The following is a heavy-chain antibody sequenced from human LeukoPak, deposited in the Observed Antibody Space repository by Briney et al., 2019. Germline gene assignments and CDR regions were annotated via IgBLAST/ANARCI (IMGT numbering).Heavy chain of an antibody. Sequence: GGSLRLSCAASGFTFSSYWMHWVRQAPGKGLVWVSRINTDGSSTSYAGSVKGRFTISRDNAKNTLYLQMNSLRAEDTAVYYCATNVVVPAAVDYWGQGTLVTVSS. CDR3: ATNVVVPAAVDY. J-gene: IGHJ4*02. D-gene: IGHD2-2*01. CDR2: INTDGSST. V-gene: IGHV3-74*01. CDR1: GFTFSSYW.